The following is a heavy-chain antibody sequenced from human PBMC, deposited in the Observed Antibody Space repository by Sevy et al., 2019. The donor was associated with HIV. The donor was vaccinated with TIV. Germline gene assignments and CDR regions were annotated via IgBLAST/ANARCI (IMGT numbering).Heavy chain of an antibody. J-gene: IGHJ6*02. CDR1: GFIFSTYV. D-gene: IGHD2-15*01. Sequence: GGSLRLSCAASGFIFSTYVMTWVRQAPGKGLEWVSGISGSGGSTYYADSLKGRFTIFRDNSKNTVYLQMNSLRVEDTAVYYCAKGDRTFYGLDVWGQGTTVTVSS. CDR2: ISGSGGST. CDR3: AKGDRTFYGLDV. V-gene: IGHV3-23*01.